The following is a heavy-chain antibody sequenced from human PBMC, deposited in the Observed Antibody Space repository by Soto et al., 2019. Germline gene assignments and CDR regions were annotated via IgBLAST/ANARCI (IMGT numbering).Heavy chain of an antibody. CDR1: GGSISRGGYY. CDR3: ARTLAGYSLDY. V-gene: IGHV4-31*03. CDR2: IYYSGST. D-gene: IGHD3-22*01. Sequence: SETLSLTCTVSGGSISRGGYYWSWIRQHPGKGLEWIGYIYYSGSTYYNPSLKSRVTISVDTSKNQFSLKLSSVTAADTAVYYCARTLAGYSLDYWGQGTLVTVSS. J-gene: IGHJ4*02.